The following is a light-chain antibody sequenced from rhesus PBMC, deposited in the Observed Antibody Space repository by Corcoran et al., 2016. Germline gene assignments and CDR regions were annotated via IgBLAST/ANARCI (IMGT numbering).Light chain of an antibody. J-gene: IGKJ3*01. CDR2: SAT. CDR3: QQYNSLPFT. Sequence: DIQMTHSPSSVSASVGDRVTITCRASQGISSYLAWYQQKPGKAPKLLIYSATTLQSGVPSRFSGSGSWTEFTLTISSLQPECFATYYCQQYNSLPFTFGPGTKLDIK. CDR1: QGISSY. V-gene: IGKV1-25*02.